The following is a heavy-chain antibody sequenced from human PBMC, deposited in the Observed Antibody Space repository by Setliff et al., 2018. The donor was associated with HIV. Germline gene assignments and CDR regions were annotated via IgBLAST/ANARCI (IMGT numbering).Heavy chain of an antibody. J-gene: IGHJ4*02. CDR3: ARAAAGNTGPFDL. D-gene: IGHD4-17*01. CDR1: GYSISSGYY. CDR2: IYHSGST. Sequence: SETLSLTCTVSGYSISSGYYWGWIRQPPGKGLEWIGSIYHSGSTYYNPSLKSRVTMSVDTSKNQFSLKLTSVTASDTAVYYCARAAAGNTGPFDLWGQGSPVTVSS. V-gene: IGHV4-38-2*02.